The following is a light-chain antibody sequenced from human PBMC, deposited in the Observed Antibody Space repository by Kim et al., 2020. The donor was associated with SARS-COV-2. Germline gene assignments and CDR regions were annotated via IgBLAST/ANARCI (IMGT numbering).Light chain of an antibody. V-gene: IGKV2-30*01. CDR3: MQGSHWPRT. CDR1: QSLVYRDGNTY. J-gene: IGKJ1*01. CDR2: KVS. Sequence: EVVMTQSPLSLPVTLGQPASISCRSSQSLVYRDGNTYLNWFQQRPGQSPRRLLYKVSNRDSGVPDRFSGSGSGTDFTLKISRVEAEDVGLYYCMQGSHWPRTFGQGTKVDIK.